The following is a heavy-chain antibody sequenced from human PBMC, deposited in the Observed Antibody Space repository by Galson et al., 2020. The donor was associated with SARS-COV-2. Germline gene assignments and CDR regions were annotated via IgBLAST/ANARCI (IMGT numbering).Heavy chain of an antibody. D-gene: IGHD3-22*01. CDR3: ASLLGYSSGYYYFDY. V-gene: IGHV1-18*01. CDR1: GYTFTSYG. Sequence: ASVKVSCKASGYTFTSYGISWVRQAPGQGLEWMGWISAYNGNTNYAQKLQGRVTMTTDTSTSTAYMELRSLRSDDTAVYYCASLLGYSSGYYYFDYWGQGTLVTVSS. J-gene: IGHJ4*02. CDR2: ISAYNGNT.